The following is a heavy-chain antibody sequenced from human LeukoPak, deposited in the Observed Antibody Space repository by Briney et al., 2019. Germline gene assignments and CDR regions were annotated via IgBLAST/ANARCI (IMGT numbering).Heavy chain of an antibody. CDR3: ARAGQQWLVPAAFDY. CDR2: INAGNGNT. Sequence: ASVKVSCKASGYTFTSYAMHWVRQAPGQRLEWMGWINAGNGNTKYSQKFQGRVTITRDTSASTAYMELSSLRSEDTAVYYCARAGQQWLVPAAFDYWGQGTLVTVSS. V-gene: IGHV1-3*01. J-gene: IGHJ4*02. CDR1: GYTFTSYA. D-gene: IGHD6-19*01.